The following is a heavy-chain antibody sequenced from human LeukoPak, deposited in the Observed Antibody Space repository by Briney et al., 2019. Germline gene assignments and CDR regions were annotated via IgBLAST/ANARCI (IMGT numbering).Heavy chain of an antibody. D-gene: IGHD1-26*01. CDR2: INHSGST. V-gene: IGHV4-34*01. J-gene: IGHJ3*02. Sequence: NPSETLSLTCAVYGGSFSGYYWSWIRQPQPPGKGLEWIGEINHSGSTKYNPSLKSRVTISVDTSKNQFSLKLSSVTAADTAVYYCARETRLHSGSYSNDAFDIWGQGTMVTVSS. CDR3: ARETRLHSGSYSNDAFDI. CDR1: GGSFSGYY.